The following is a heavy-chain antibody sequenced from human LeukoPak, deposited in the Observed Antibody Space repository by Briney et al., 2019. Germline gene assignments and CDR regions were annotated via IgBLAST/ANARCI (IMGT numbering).Heavy chain of an antibody. CDR1: GYTFTGYY. V-gene: IGHV1-2*02. J-gene: IGHJ5*02. D-gene: IGHD4-11*01. CDR2: INPNSGGT. Sequence: ASVRVSCKASGYTFTGYYMHWVRQAPGQGLEWMGWINPNSGGTNYAQKLQGRVTMTTDTSTSTAYMELRSLRSDDTAVYYCARSAVTTLRPRDNWFDPWGQGTLVTVSS. CDR3: ARSAVTTLRPRDNWFDP.